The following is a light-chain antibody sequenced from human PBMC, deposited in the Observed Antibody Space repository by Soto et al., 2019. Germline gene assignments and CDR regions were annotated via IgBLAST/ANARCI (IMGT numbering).Light chain of an antibody. J-gene: IGLJ2*01. CDR3: SSYISDSTRRMV. V-gene: IGLV2-14*01. Sequence: QSVLTQPASVSGSPGQSITISCTGTSSDVGGYNYVSWYQQLPGKAPKVIIYAVSNRPSGVSNRFSGSKSGNTASLTISGLQAEDEADYYCSSYISDSTRRMVFGGWTKLTVL. CDR2: AVS. CDR1: SSDVGGYNY.